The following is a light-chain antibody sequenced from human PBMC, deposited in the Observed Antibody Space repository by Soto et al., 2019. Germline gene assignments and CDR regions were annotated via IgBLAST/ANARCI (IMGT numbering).Light chain of an antibody. CDR2: GAS. J-gene: IGKJ1*01. Sequence: EIVLTQSPGTLSLSPGERATLSCRASQSVSSYLAWYQQKPGQAPRLLIYGASSRATGIPDRFSGSGSGTDFTLTISRLEPEYFAVYYCQQYSISPRTFGQGTKVEIK. CDR1: QSVSSY. V-gene: IGKV3-20*01. CDR3: QQYSISPRT.